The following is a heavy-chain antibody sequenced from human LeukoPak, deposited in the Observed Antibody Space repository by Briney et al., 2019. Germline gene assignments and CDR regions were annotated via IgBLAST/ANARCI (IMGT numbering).Heavy chain of an antibody. J-gene: IGHJ4*02. CDR3: AKDRGSCSDGSCYWGQLDY. D-gene: IGHD2-15*01. CDR2: ISWDGGST. CDR1: GFTFDDYA. V-gene: IGHV3-43D*03. Sequence: GGSLRLSCAASGFTFDDYAMHWVRQAPGKGLEWVSLISWDGGSTYYADSVKGRFTISRDNSKNSLYLQMNSLRAEDTALYYCAKDRGSCSDGSCYWGQLDYWGQGTLVTVSS.